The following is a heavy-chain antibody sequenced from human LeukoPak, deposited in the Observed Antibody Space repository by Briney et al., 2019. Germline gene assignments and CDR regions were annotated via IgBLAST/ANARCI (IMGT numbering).Heavy chain of an antibody. Sequence: EGSLRLSCAASGFTFSSYSMNWVRQAPGKGLEWVSYISSSSKTIYYADSVKGRFTISRDNAKNSLYLHMNSLRDEDSAVYYCARDQGIFDYWGQGTLVTVSS. CDR1: GFTFSSYS. V-gene: IGHV3-48*02. CDR3: ARDQGIFDY. CDR2: ISSSSKTI. J-gene: IGHJ4*02.